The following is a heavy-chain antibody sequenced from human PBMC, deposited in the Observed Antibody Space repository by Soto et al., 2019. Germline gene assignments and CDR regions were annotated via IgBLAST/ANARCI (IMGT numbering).Heavy chain of an antibody. J-gene: IGHJ5*02. CDR2: INPSGGST. Sequence: ASVKVSCKASGYTFTSYYMHWVRQAPGQGLEWMGIINPSGGSTSYAQKFQGRVTMTRDTSTSTVYMELSSLRSEDTAVYYCARDRESSCWHKGPRNWFDLWGQGTLVTVSS. V-gene: IGHV1-46*01. D-gene: IGHD6-19*01. CDR1: GYTFTSYY. CDR3: ARDRESSCWHKGPRNWFDL.